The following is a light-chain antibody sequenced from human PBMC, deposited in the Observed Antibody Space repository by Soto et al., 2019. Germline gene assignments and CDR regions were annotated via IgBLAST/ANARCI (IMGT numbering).Light chain of an antibody. CDR1: QSISSY. Sequence: DIQMTQSPSSLSASVGDRVTITCRASQSISSYLNWYQQKPGKAPKLLIYAASSLQSGVPSRFSGSGSGTDFTLTISSLQPEDFATYYCQQSYSTPRITFGGRTKVDI. V-gene: IGKV1-39*01. CDR3: QQSYSTPRIT. J-gene: IGKJ4*01. CDR2: AAS.